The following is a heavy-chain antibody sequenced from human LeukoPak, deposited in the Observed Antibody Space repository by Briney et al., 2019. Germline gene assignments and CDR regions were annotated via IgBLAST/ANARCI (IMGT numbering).Heavy chain of an antibody. CDR1: GYTFTDYW. V-gene: IGHV5-51*01. D-gene: IGHD6-6*01. Sequence: GESLKISCKGSGYTFTDYWIAWVRQMPGKALQWMGIIYPGDSDTSYRPSFQGQVTISADKSITTAYLQWSSRKATDTAMYYCARPYALAAIRGPNDGFDIWGQGRMVTVSS. CDR2: IYPGDSDT. J-gene: IGHJ3*02. CDR3: ARPYALAAIRGPNDGFDI.